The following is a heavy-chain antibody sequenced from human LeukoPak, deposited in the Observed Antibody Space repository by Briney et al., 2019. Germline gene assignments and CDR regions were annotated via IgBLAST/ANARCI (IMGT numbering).Heavy chain of an antibody. Sequence: GGSLRLSCADSEVTLSSYTMNWVRLAPGKGLEWVSGISSLGVSTYYADSVKGRFTISRDNSKNTVYLQMDSLATEDTAIYYCARMPATEIYYFYYMDVWGKGTTVTVSS. CDR1: EVTLSSYT. J-gene: IGHJ6*03. D-gene: IGHD2-2*01. V-gene: IGHV3-23*01. CDR2: ISSLGVST. CDR3: ARMPATEIYYFYYMDV.